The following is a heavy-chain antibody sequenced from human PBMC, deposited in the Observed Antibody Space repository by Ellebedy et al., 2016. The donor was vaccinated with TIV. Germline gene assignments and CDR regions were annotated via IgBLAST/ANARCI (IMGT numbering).Heavy chain of an antibody. Sequence: GESLKISCAASGFTFSSYAMSWVRQAPGEGLEWVSIISGSGGNTYYADSVKGRFTISRDNSKNTLYLQMNSLRAEDTAVYYCARDLSIAAAGIRYFGYWGQGTLVTVSS. CDR1: GFTFSSYA. V-gene: IGHV3-23*01. D-gene: IGHD6-13*01. CDR2: ISGSGGNT. J-gene: IGHJ4*02. CDR3: ARDLSIAAAGIRYFGY.